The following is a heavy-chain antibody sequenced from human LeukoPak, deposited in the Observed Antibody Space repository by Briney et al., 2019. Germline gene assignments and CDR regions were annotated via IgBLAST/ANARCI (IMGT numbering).Heavy chain of an antibody. D-gene: IGHD6-13*01. CDR2: IHTSGST. V-gene: IGHV4-4*09. J-gene: IGHJ5*02. CDR3: ARQAEAWGIAAAGKGWFDP. Sequence: SETLSLTCTVSGGSISSYYWSWIRQPPGKGLEWIGYIHTSGSTNYNPSLKSRVTISVDTSKNQFSLKLSSVTAADTAVYYCARQAEAWGIAAAGKGWFDPWGQGTLVTVSS. CDR1: GGSISSYY.